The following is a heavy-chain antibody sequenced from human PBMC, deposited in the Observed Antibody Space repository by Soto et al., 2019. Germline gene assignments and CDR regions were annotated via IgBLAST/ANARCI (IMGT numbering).Heavy chain of an antibody. CDR3: ARQSEYGDHIDY. CDR2: IYNTGRT. CDR1: GGSIRNYY. V-gene: IGHV4-59*01. J-gene: IGHJ4*02. D-gene: IGHD4-17*01. Sequence: SETLSLTCTVSGGSIRNYYWSWIRQPPGKGLEWIGYIYNTGRTNYNPSLKSRVTMSVDTSKNQFSLKLSSVTAADTAVYYCARQSEYGDHIDYSGRATLVTVSS.